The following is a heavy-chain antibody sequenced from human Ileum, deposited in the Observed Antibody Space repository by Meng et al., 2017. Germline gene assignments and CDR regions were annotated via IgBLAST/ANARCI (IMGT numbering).Heavy chain of an antibody. CDR3: ARDCHESGGRFDP. D-gene: IGHD2-15*01. CDR2: ITASAERT. J-gene: IGHJ5*02. Sequence: GESLKISCAASGFTFSTYEMNWARQAPGKGLEWLAYITASAERTDYADSVKGRFTISRDNAKNALYLQMNSLRAEDTAVYYCARDCHESGGRFDPWGQGTLVTVSS. V-gene: IGHV3-48*03. CDR1: GFTFSTYE.